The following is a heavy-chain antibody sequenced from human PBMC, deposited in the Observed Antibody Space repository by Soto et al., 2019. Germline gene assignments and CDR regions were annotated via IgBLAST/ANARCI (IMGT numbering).Heavy chain of an antibody. V-gene: IGHV3-33*01. CDR3: ARWGCSGSNCNLNQRSFDL. CDR1: GFVFNEYG. D-gene: IGHD2-15*01. Sequence: QVQLVESGGGVVQPGRSLRLSCAASGFVFNEYGMHWVRQAPGKGLEWVAGIWYDGSNKYYADSVRGRFTFSRDNSRNTMSLQMNSLRVEDTAMYYCARWGCSGSNCNLNQRSFDLWGQGTLVTGSS. CDR2: IWYDGSNK. J-gene: IGHJ4*02.